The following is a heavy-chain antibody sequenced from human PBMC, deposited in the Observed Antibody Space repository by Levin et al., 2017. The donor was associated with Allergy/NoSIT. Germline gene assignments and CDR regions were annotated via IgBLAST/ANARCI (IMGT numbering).Heavy chain of an antibody. Sequence: SETLSLTCNVSAGSISSSPYYWGWIRQPPGKGLEWIGIIYDSVSTYYNPSLNSRVSISVDTSKNQFSLKPTSLTAADTAVYYCATGPVGFDSWGQGILVTVSS. V-gene: IGHV4-39*01. CDR3: ATGPVGFDS. CDR1: AGSISSSPYY. CDR2: IYDSVST. J-gene: IGHJ4*02.